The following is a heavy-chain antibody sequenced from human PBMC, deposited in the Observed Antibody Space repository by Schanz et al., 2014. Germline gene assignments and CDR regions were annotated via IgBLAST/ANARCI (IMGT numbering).Heavy chain of an antibody. V-gene: IGHV3-9*01. CDR1: GFTFDDFG. J-gene: IGHJ4*02. CDR2: ISWNSVSI. D-gene: IGHD2-2*01. CDR3: AAHETLSTTACYPS. Sequence: EVYLVESGGDLVQPGKSLRLSCAASGFTFDDFGMHWVRQAPGKALEWVSGISWNSVSIGYADSVKGRFTISRDNAKNSLYLQMTGLRAEDTAVYYCAAHETLSTTACYPSWGQGTLVAVSS.